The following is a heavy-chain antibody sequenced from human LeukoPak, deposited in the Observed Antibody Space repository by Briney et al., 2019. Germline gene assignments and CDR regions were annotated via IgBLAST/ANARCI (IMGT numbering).Heavy chain of an antibody. CDR1: GGSISTTNYY. J-gene: IGHJ4*02. D-gene: IGHD5-24*01. CDR2: IYYSGST. CDR3: ARAGDGYIQFVS. Sequence: PSETLSLTCTVSGGSISTTNYYWGWIRQPPGKGLEWIATIYYSGSTYYNPSLKSRVTISVDTSKNQFSLKLRSVTAADTAVYYCARAGDGYIQFVSWGQGTLVTVSS. V-gene: IGHV4-39*01.